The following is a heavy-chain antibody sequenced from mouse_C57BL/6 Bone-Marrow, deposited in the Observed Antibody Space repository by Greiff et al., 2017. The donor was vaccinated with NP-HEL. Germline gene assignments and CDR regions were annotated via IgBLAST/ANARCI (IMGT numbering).Heavy chain of an antibody. J-gene: IGHJ3*01. Sequence: VQLQQSGAELVKPGASVKLSCKASGYTFTSYWMHWVKQRPGQGLEWIGMIHPNSGSTNYNEKFKSKATLTVDKSSSTAYMQLSSLTSEDSAVYYCARVYSNYGEFAYWGQGTLVTVSA. V-gene: IGHV1-64*01. CDR3: ARVYSNYGEFAY. D-gene: IGHD2-5*01. CDR2: IHPNSGST. CDR1: GYTFTSYW.